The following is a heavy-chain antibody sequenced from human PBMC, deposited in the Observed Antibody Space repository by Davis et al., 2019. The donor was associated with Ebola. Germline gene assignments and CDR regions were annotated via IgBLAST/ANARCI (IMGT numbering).Heavy chain of an antibody. V-gene: IGHV1-46*03. CDR3: TRFGLEGY. D-gene: IGHD3/OR15-3a*01. Sequence: ASVKVSCKASGYTFTSYYMHWVRQAPGQGLEWMGIINPSGGSTSYAQKFQGRVTMTRNTSISTAYMELSSLRSEDTAVYYCTRFGLEGYWGQGTLVTVSS. J-gene: IGHJ4*02. CDR2: INPSGGST. CDR1: GYTFTSYY.